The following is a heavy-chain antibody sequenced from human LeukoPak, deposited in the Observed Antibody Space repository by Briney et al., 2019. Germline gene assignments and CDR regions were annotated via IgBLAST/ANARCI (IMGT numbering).Heavy chain of an antibody. V-gene: IGHV3-23*01. J-gene: IGHJ4*02. CDR2: ISGSGGST. D-gene: IGHD3-22*01. CDR1: GFTFSSYA. Sequence: GGSLRLSCAASGFTFSSYAMSWVRQAPGKGLEWVSAISGSGGSTYYADSVKGRFTISRDNSKNTLYLQMNSLRAEDTAVYYCAKDPNYDSINPVFYWGQGTLVTVSS. CDR3: AKDPNYDSINPVFY.